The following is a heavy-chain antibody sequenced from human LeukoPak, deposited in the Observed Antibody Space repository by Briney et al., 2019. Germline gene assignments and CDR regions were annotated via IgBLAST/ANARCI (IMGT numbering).Heavy chain of an antibody. CDR1: GGSTSSSSFY. Sequence: SETLSLTCTASGGSTSSSSFYWGWIRQPPGKGLECIGRISYSGRTYYNPSLQSRVSMSVDTSKIQFSLRLSSVTAADTAVYYCARHEVTRITISGVVITDAFDIWGQGTKVTVSS. D-gene: IGHD3-3*01. V-gene: IGHV4-39*01. CDR2: ISYSGRT. CDR3: ARHEVTRITISGVVITDAFDI. J-gene: IGHJ3*02.